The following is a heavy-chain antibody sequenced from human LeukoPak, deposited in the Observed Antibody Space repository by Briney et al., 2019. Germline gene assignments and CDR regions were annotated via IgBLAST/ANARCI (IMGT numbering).Heavy chain of an antibody. V-gene: IGHV4-59*12. CDR3: ARAHTVTRAFDI. J-gene: IGHJ3*02. CDR1: GGSISSYY. D-gene: IGHD4-17*01. CDR2: IYYSGST. Sequence: SETLSLTCTVSGGSISSYYWSWIRQPPGKGLEWIGYIYYSGSTNYNPSLKSRVTISVDTSKNQFSLKLTSVTAADTAVYYCARAHTVTRAFDIWGQGTMVTISS.